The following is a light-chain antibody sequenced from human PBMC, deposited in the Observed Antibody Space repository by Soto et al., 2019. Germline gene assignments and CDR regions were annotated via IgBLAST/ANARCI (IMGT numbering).Light chain of an antibody. CDR3: QQYYNWPLT. Sequence: EIVMTQSPATLSVSPGERVTLSCRVSQSVRSNLAWYQQKPGQAPRLFIYGASIRATGIPATFSGSGSGTEFTLSISRLQSEDFAVYYCQQYYNWPLTFGGGTKVEIK. J-gene: IGKJ4*01. V-gene: IGKV3D-15*01. CDR1: QSVRSN. CDR2: GAS.